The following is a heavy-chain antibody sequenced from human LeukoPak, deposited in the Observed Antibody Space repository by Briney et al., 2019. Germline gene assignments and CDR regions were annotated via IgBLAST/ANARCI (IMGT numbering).Heavy chain of an antibody. CDR1: GGSFSGYY. D-gene: IGHD3/OR15-3a*01. Sequence: SETLSLTCAVYGGSFSGYYWSWIRQPPGKGLEWIGEINHSGSTNYNPSLKSRVTISVDRSKNQFSLKLSSVTAADTAVYYCARARGPNWFDPWGQGTLVTVSS. J-gene: IGHJ5*02. V-gene: IGHV4-34*01. CDR3: ARARGPNWFDP. CDR2: INHSGST.